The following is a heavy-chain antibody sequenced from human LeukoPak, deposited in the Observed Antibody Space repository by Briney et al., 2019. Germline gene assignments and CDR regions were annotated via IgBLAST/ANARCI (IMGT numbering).Heavy chain of an antibody. J-gene: IGHJ4*02. CDR2: IYPGDSDT. V-gene: IGHV5-51*01. CDR1: GYSFTSYW. D-gene: IGHD2-2*01. Sequence: GESLKISCKGSGYSFTSYWIGWVRQMPGKGLEWMGIIYPGDSDTRYSPSFQGQVTISADKSISTAYLQWSSLKASDTAMYYCARQGRYCSSTSCYYFDYWGQGTLVTVSS. CDR3: ARQGRYCSSTSCYYFDY.